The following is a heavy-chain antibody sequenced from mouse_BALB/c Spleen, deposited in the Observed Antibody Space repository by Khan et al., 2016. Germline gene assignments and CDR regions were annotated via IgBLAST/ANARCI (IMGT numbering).Heavy chain of an antibody. V-gene: IGHV3-2*02. Sequence: VQLQESGPGLVKPSQSLSLTCTVTGYSIISDYAWNWIRQFPGNKLEWMGYISYSGSTSYNPSLKSRISITRDTSKNQFFLQLNSVTTEDTDTYYCARYYYGSSYFDYWGQGTTLTVSS. CDR3: ARYYYGSSYFDY. CDR2: ISYSGST. CDR1: GYSIISDYA. D-gene: IGHD1-1*01. J-gene: IGHJ2*01.